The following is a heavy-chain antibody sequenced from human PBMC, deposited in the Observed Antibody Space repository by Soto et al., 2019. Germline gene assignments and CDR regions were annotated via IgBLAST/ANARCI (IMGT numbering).Heavy chain of an antibody. J-gene: IGHJ4*02. CDR3: ARGGSGYYYGDYFDY. Sequence: EVQLVESGGGLVQPGGSLRLSCAASGFTFSSYDMHWVRQATGKGLEWVSAIGTAGDTYYPGSVKGRFTISRENAKNSLYLQMNSLRAEDTAVYYSARGGSGYYYGDYFDYWGQGTLVTVSS. D-gene: IGHD3-22*01. V-gene: IGHV3-13*01. CDR2: IGTAGDT. CDR1: GFTFSSYD.